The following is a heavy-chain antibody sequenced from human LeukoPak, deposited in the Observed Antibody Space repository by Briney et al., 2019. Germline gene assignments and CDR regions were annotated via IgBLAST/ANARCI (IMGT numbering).Heavy chain of an antibody. CDR2: INPNSGGT. CDR3: ARPCSGGSFYPCY. Sequence: ASVKVSCKASGYTFTGYYMHWVRQAPGQGLEWMGRINPNSGGTNYAQKLQGRVTMTTDTSTSTAYMELRSLRSDDTAVYYCARPCSGGSFYPCYWGQGTLVTVSS. V-gene: IGHV1-2*06. CDR1: GYTFTGYY. D-gene: IGHD2-15*01. J-gene: IGHJ4*02.